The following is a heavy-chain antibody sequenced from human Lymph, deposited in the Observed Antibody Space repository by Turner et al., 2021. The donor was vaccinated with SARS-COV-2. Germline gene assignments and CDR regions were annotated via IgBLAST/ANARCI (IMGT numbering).Heavy chain of an antibody. CDR3: ARRYCSSTSCPNWFDP. D-gene: IGHD2-2*01. CDR2: IYHSGNT. J-gene: IGHJ5*02. CDR1: GGSISSSNW. V-gene: IGHV4-4*02. Sequence: QVQLQESGPGLVKPSGTLSLTCAVSGGSISSSNWWSWVRQPPGKGLAWIGEIYHSGNTNYNPSLKSRVTISVDKSKNQFSLKLTSVTAADTAVYYCARRYCSSTSCPNWFDPWGQGTLVTVSS.